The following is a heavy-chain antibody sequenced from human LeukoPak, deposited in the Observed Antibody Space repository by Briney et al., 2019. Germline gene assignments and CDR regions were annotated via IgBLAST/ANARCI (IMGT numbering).Heavy chain of an antibody. J-gene: IGHJ4*02. CDR3: ARHYRYSSSPGALRY. CDR2: INHSGST. Sequence: SETLPLTCAVYGGSFSGYYWSWIRQPPGKGLEWIGEINHSGSTNYNPSLKSRVTISVDTSKNQFSLKLSSVTAADTAVYYCARHYRYSSSPGALRYWGQGTLVTVSS. D-gene: IGHD6-13*01. V-gene: IGHV4-34*01. CDR1: GGSFSGYY.